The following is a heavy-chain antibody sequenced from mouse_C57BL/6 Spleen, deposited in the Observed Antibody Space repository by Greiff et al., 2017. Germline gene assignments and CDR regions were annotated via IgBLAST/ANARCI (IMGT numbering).Heavy chain of an antibody. CDR3: ARGGIYYGKGLDY. CDR2: IDPSDSYT. J-gene: IGHJ2*01. Sequence: QVQLQQPGAELVMPGASVKLSCKASGYTFTSYWMHWVKQRPGQGLEWIGEIDPSDSYTNYNQKFKGKSTLTVDKSSSTAYMQLSSLTSEDSAVYYCARGGIYYGKGLDYWGQGTTLTVSS. V-gene: IGHV1-69*01. D-gene: IGHD2-1*01. CDR1: GYTFTSYW.